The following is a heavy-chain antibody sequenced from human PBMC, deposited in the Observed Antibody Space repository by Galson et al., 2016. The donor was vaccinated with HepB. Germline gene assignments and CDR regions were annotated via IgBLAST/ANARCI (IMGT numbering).Heavy chain of an antibody. J-gene: IGHJ5*02. CDR2: IPYDGINK. V-gene: IGHV3-30*04. D-gene: IGHD3-3*01. CDR1: GFTFSSYT. Sequence: SLRLSCAASGFTFSSYTFHWVRQAPGKGLEWVAVIPYDGINKYYGDSVKGRFTVSRDNSKSTLDLQMNSLRVEDTAVYYCARARASFGVATAYNWFDPWGQGALVTVSS. CDR3: ARARASFGVATAYNWFDP.